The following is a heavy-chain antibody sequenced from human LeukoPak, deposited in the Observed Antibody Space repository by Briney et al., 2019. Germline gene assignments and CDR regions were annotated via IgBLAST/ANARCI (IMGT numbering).Heavy chain of an antibody. CDR1: GFTFSSYA. D-gene: IGHD5-12*01. J-gene: IGHJ4*02. Sequence: PGGSLRLSCAASGFTFSSYAMHWVRQAPGKGLEWVVVISYDGSNKYYADSVKGRFTISRDNSKNTLYLQMNSLRAEDTAVYYCARESGVDSGYDHFDYWGQGTLVTVSS. CDR3: ARESGVDSGYDHFDY. CDR2: ISYDGSNK. V-gene: IGHV3-30*04.